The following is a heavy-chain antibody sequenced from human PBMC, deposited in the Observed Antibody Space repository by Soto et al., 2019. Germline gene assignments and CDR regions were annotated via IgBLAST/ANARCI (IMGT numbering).Heavy chain of an antibody. Sequence: ASVKVSCKASGYTFTSYGISWVRQAPGQGLEWMGWISAYNGNTNYAQKLQGRVTMTTDTSTSTAYMELRSLRSDDTAVYYCARDIGYCSGGSCYPWFDPWGQGTLVTVSS. CDR2: ISAYNGNT. J-gene: IGHJ5*02. CDR1: GYTFTSYG. CDR3: ARDIGYCSGGSCYPWFDP. D-gene: IGHD2-15*01. V-gene: IGHV1-18*01.